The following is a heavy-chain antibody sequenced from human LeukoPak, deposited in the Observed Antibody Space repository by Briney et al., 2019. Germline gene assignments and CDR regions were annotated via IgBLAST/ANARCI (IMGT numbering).Heavy chain of an antibody. Sequence: ASVKVSFKASGYTFTGYYMHWVRQAPGQGLEWMGWINPNSGGTNYAQKFQGRVTMTRDTSISTAYMELSRLRSDDTAVYYCARGVVAAPTALDYWGQGTLVTVSS. CDR3: ARGVVAAPTALDY. CDR1: GYTFTGYY. CDR2: INPNSGGT. V-gene: IGHV1-2*02. D-gene: IGHD2-15*01. J-gene: IGHJ4*02.